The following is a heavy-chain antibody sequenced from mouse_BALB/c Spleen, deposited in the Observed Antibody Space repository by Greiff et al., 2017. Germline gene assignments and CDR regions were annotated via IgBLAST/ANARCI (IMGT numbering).Heavy chain of an antibody. V-gene: IGHV1-87*01. CDR1: GYTFTSYW. Sequence: VQLQQSGAELARPGASVKLSCKASGYTFTSYWMQWVKQRPGQGLEWIGAIYPGDGDTRYTQKFKGKATLTADKSSSTAYMQLSSLASEDSAVYYCARSRGNYPYFDYWGQGTTLTVSS. CDR3: ARSRGNYPYFDY. CDR2: IYPGDGDT. J-gene: IGHJ2*01. D-gene: IGHD2-1*01.